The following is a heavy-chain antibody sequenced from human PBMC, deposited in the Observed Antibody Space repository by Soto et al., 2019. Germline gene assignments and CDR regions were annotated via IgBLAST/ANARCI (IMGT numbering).Heavy chain of an antibody. CDR3: ATQEVGGSYVYTFDP. Sequence: SQTLSVTCAVSGGSISSSTWCSWISQPPGKGLEWIGSIYYSGSTYYNPSLKSRVTISVDTSKNQFSLKLSSVTAADTAVYYCATQEVGGSYVYTFDPWGQGTLVTVSS. D-gene: IGHD1-26*01. CDR2: IYYSGST. CDR1: GGSISSSTW. V-gene: IGHV4-39*01. J-gene: IGHJ5*02.